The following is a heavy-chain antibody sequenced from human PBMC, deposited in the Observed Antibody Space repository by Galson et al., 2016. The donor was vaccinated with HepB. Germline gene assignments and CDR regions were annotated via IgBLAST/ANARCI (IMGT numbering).Heavy chain of an antibody. Sequence: SLRLSCAASGFTFSSYAMNWVRQAPGKGLQWVSGISGGGVSTHYADSVKGRFTISRDNSKNTLYLQMNSLRAEDTAVYYCAKEPQKYSSGRYYYNWGQGALVTVSS. D-gene: IGHD6-19*01. CDR1: GFTFSSYA. V-gene: IGHV3-23*01. CDR3: AKEPQKYSSGRYYYN. J-gene: IGHJ4*02. CDR2: ISGGGVST.